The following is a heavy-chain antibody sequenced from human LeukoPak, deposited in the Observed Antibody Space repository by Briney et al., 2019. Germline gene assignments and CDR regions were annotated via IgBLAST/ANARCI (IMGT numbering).Heavy chain of an antibody. CDR1: GYTFTGYY. CDR2: INPNSGGT. J-gene: IGHJ4*02. D-gene: IGHD3-16*02. Sequence: ASVKVSCKASGYTFTGYYMHGVRQAPGQGLEWMGWINPNSGGTNYAQKFQGRVTMTRDTSIRTAYMEMRRLRSDDTAVYYCASPLGELSMFFQFDYWGQGPLVTVSS. CDR3: ASPLGELSMFFQFDY. V-gene: IGHV1-2*02.